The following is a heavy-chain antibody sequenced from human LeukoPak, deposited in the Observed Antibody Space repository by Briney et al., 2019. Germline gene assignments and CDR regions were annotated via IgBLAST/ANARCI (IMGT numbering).Heavy chain of an antibody. CDR3: ASPSSSWYGGSSAFDI. Sequence: RASVKVSCKASGYTFTSYDINWVRQATGQGLEWMGWMNPNSGNTGYAQKFQGRVTMTRNTSISTAYMELSSLRSEDTAVYYCASPSSSWYGGSSAFDIWGQGTMVTVSS. D-gene: IGHD6-13*01. CDR2: MNPNSGNT. V-gene: IGHV1-8*01. CDR1: GYTFTSYD. J-gene: IGHJ3*02.